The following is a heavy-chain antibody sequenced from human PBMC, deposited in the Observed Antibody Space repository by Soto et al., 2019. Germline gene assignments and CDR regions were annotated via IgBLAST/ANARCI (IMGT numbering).Heavy chain of an antibody. V-gene: IGHV4-39*01. D-gene: IGHD4-4*01. J-gene: IGHJ5*02. CDR2: MYYSGSI. CDR1: GDSIPRPDYY. CDR3: VRHRNSRGRWSWVHP. Sequence: SETLSLTCDVSGDSIPRPDYYWGWIRQPPGKGLEWIASMYYSGSIYSNPSLKSRLTISVDTSKNRFSLRLTSVTAADTAIYNYVRHRNSRGRWSWVHPWCQGVLVT.